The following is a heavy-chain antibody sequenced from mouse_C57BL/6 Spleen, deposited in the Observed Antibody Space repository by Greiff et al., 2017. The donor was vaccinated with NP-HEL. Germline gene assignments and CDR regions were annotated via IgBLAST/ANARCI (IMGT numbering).Heavy chain of an antibody. J-gene: IGHJ2*01. Sequence: QVQLQQPGAELVRPGTSVKLSCKASGYTFTSYWMHWVKQRPGQGLEWIGVIDPSDSYTNYNQKFKGKATLTVDTSSSTAYMQLSSLTSEDSAVYYCARRYDGYSYYFDYWGQGTTLTVSS. CDR1: GYTFTSYW. CDR3: ARRYDGYSYYFDY. CDR2: IDPSDSYT. D-gene: IGHD2-3*01. V-gene: IGHV1-59*01.